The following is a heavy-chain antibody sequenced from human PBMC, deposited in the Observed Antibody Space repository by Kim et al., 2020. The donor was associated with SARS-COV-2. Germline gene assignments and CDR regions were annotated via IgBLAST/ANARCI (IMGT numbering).Heavy chain of an antibody. D-gene: IGHD2-2*01. J-gene: IGHJ6*02. CDR1: GPTVSDHY. Sequence: GGSLRLSCAASGPTVSDHYMDWVRQAPGKGLEWVGRSRDKVNSYTTEYAASVKGRFTISRDESKNSLYLQMNSLETEHTAVYYCTRAAGSKTGMDVWGQGTTVTVSS. CDR3: TRAAGSKTGMDV. V-gene: IGHV3-72*01. CDR2: SRDKVNSYTT.